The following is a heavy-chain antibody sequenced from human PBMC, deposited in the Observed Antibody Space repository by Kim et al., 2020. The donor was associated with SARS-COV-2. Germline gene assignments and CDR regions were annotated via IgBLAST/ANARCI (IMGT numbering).Heavy chain of an antibody. CDR1: GGSFSGYY. CDR2: INHSGST. J-gene: IGHJ4*01. Sequence: SETLSLTCAVYGGSFSGYYWSWIRQPPGKGLEWIGEINHSGSTNYNPSLKSRVTISVDTSKNQFSLKLSSVTAADTAVYYCAGRTLGRWLKKEYYFDYWG. D-gene: IGHD7-27*01. V-gene: IGHV4-34*01. CDR3: AGRTLGRWLKKEYYFDY.